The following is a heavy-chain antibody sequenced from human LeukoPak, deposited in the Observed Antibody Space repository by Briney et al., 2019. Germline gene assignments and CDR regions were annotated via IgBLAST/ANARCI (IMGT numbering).Heavy chain of an antibody. J-gene: IGHJ5*02. CDR2: VIPIFGTA. CDR3: ARARDWIVGDQNWFDP. D-gene: IGHD3-22*01. CDR1: GGTFSSYA. V-gene: IGHV1-69*13. Sequence: ASVKVSCKASGGTFSSYAISWVRRAPGQGLEWMGGVIPIFGTANYAQKFQGRVTITADESTSTAYMELSSLRSEDTAVYYCARARDWIVGDQNWFDPWGQGTLVTVSS.